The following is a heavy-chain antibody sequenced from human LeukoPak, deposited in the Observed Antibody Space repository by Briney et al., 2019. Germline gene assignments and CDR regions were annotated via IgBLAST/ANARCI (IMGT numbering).Heavy chain of an antibody. J-gene: IGHJ4*02. CDR2: IRYDESDK. V-gene: IGHV3-30*02. CDR3: AKDFYWAFDY. D-gene: IGHD2-8*02. CDR1: GFTFSHYG. Sequence: TGGSLRLSCATSGFTFSHYGMHWVRQPPGRGLDWVAHIRYDESDKYYADSVKGRFTISRDISKNTVYLQMNSLRVEDTAVYYCAKDFYWAFDYWGQGTLVTVSS.